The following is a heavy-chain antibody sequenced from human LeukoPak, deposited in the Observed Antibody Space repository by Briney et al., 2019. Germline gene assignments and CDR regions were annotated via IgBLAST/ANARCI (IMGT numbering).Heavy chain of an antibody. J-gene: IGHJ3*02. CDR3: ATSLFARGAFDI. CDR1: GFTFSSYA. V-gene: IGHV3-15*01. CDR2: IKSKTDGGTT. Sequence: GGSLRLSCVASGFTFSSYAMSWVRQAPGKGLEWVGRIKSKTDGGTTDYAAPVKGRYTISRDDSKNTLYLQLNSVKTEDTAVYYCATSLFARGAFDIWGQGTMVTVSS. D-gene: IGHD3-10*01.